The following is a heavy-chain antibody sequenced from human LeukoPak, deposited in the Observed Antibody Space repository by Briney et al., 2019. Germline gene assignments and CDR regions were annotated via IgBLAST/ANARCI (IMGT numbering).Heavy chain of an antibody. D-gene: IGHD1-20*01. J-gene: IGHJ4*02. CDR1: GFTFSNAW. CDR2: ISSSGSTI. CDR3: ARDQYNWNRLDY. Sequence: GGSLRLSCAASGFTFSNAWMSWIRQAPGKGLEWVSYISSSGSTIYYADSVKGRFTISRDNAKNSLYLQMNSLRAEDTAVYYCARDQYNWNRLDYWGQGTLVTVSS. V-gene: IGHV3-11*01.